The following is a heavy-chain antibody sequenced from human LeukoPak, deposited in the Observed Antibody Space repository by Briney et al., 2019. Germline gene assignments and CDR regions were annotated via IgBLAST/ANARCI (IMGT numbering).Heavy chain of an antibody. D-gene: IGHD5-12*01. CDR2: FDPEDGET. Sequence: VASVKVSCKVSGYTLTELSMHWVRQAPGKGLEWMGGFDPEDGETIYAQKFQGRVTVTEDTSTDTAYMELSSLRSEDTAVYYCATGPIYSGYDFDYWGQGTLVTVSS. V-gene: IGHV1-24*01. CDR3: ATGPIYSGYDFDY. CDR1: GYTLTELS. J-gene: IGHJ4*02.